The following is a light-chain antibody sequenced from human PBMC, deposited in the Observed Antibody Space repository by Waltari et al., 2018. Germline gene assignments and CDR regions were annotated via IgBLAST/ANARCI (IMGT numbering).Light chain of an antibody. CDR2: GAS. Sequence: VILTLSPATLSLSPRERATPSCRPNQGVANYLACYQLKPGQAPRLLIYGASSRATSVPDRVSGTGSVTEFALTISSLEPEDFAVYFCQRYSNAPLTFGGGTKVEIK. V-gene: IGKV3-11*01. CDR1: QGVANY. J-gene: IGKJ4*02. CDR3: QRYSNAPLT.